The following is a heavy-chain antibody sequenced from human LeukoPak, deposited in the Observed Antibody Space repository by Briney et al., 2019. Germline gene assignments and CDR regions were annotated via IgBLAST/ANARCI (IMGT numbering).Heavy chain of an antibody. J-gene: IGHJ4*02. CDR3: STGRSCSSSSCYTFDY. Sequence: ASVKVSCKASGYTFTGYYMHWMRQAPGQGLEWMGWINPNSGGTNYAQKFQGRVTMTTDTSISTAYMELSSLKSDDTAMYYCSTGRSCSSSSCYTFDYWGQGALVTVSS. CDR1: GYTFTGYY. V-gene: IGHV1-2*02. CDR2: INPNSGGT. D-gene: IGHD2-2*01.